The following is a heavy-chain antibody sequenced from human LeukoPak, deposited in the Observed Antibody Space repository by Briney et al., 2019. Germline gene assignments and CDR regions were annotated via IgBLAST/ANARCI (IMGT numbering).Heavy chain of an antibody. Sequence: SETLSLTCTVSGYFISTGYYWGWIRQPPGKGLEWIGSIYYSGTTYYNPSLKSRVTISVDTSKNQFSLKLVSVIAADTAVYYCARERRGSSWYTSRPNWFDPWGQGTLVTVSS. CDR3: ARERRGSSWYTSRPNWFDP. CDR2: IYYSGTT. D-gene: IGHD6-13*01. CDR1: GYFISTGYY. J-gene: IGHJ5*02. V-gene: IGHV4-38-2*02.